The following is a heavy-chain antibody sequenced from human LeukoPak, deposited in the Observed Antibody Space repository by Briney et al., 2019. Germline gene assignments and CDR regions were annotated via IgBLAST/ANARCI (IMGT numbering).Heavy chain of an antibody. D-gene: IGHD5-18*01. CDR3: AKDRGSGYNPGYGMDV. Sequence: GGCLRLSCAASGFTFSSYCMNWVRQAPGEWLEWVVVISYDGSKKYDADSVKGRFTISRDNSKNTLYLQMNSLRAEDTAVYYCAKDRGSGYNPGYGMDVWGQGTTVTVSS. V-gene: IGHV3-30*18. CDR2: ISYDGSKK. CDR1: GFTFSSYC. J-gene: IGHJ6*02.